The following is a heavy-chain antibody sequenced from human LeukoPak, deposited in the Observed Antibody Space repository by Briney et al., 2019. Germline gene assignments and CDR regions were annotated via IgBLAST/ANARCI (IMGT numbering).Heavy chain of an antibody. CDR2: MYFSGST. D-gene: IGHD5-24*01. J-gene: IGHJ4*02. CDR3: ARYEVATMFDY. V-gene: IGHV4-59*05. Sequence: SETLSLTCTVSGDSISLYYWSWIRQPPGKGLEWIGSMYFSGSTNYNPSLKSRVSISGDTSRKQFSLKVNSVTAADTAVYYCARYEVATMFDYWGQGTLVTVSS. CDR1: GDSISLYY.